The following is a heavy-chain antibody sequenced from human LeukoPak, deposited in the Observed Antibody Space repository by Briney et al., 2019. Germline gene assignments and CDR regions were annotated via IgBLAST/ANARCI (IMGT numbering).Heavy chain of an antibody. CDR3: TRRRRLAAAGTDAFDI. CDR1: GGSINNDY. V-gene: IGHV4-59*08. J-gene: IGHJ3*02. D-gene: IGHD6-13*01. CDR2: VYYSGNT. Sequence: PSETLSLTCAVSGGSINNDYWNWIRQPPGKGLEWIGFVYYSGNTNYNPSLESRVTISVDTSKTQFSLNLRSVTAADTAVYYCTRRRRLAAAGTDAFDIWGRGTVVTVSS.